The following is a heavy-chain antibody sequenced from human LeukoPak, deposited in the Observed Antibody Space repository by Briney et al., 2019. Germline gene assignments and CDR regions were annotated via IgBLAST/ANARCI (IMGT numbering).Heavy chain of an antibody. CDR1: GGTFSSYA. CDR2: IIPIFGTA. V-gene: IGHV1-69*05. D-gene: IGHD4-17*01. J-gene: IGHJ3*02. Sequence: ASVKVSCKASGGTFSSYAISWVRQAPGQGLEWMGGIIPIFGTANYTPKFQGRVTMTRSTSINTAYMELSSLRSEDTAIYYCARNDYGGHDAFDIWGQGTMVIVSS. CDR3: ARNDYGGHDAFDI.